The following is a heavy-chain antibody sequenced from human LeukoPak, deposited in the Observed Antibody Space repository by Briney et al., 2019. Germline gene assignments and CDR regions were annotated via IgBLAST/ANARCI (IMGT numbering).Heavy chain of an antibody. D-gene: IGHD3-9*01. J-gene: IGHJ4*02. Sequence: GGSLRLSCVASGFPFSTYAMHWVRQAPGKGLEWVAVISYDGSNKYYVDSVKGRFTISRDNSKNTLYLQMGSLRAEDMAVYYCARGPYDILTGYYAPPDYWGQGTLVTVSS. V-gene: IGHV3-30*14. CDR2: ISYDGSNK. CDR1: GFPFSTYA. CDR3: ARGPYDILTGYYAPPDY.